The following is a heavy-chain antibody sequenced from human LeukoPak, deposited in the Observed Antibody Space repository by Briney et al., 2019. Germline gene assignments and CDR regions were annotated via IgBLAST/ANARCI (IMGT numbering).Heavy chain of an antibody. Sequence: SETLSLTCTVSGGSISSSSYYWGWIRQAPGKGLEWIGYIYYSGSTNYNPSLKSRVTISVHTSKNQFSLKLSSVTAADTAVYYCARAVFSYCSGGSCPYFDYWGQGTLVTVSS. CDR1: GGSISSSSYY. D-gene: IGHD2-15*01. CDR3: ARAVFSYCSGGSCPYFDY. V-gene: IGHV4-61*05. CDR2: IYYSGST. J-gene: IGHJ4*02.